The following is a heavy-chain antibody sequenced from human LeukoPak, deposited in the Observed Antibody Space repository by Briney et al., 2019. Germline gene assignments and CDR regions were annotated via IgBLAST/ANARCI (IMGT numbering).Heavy chain of an antibody. D-gene: IGHD1-26*01. Sequence: PGGSLRLSCAASGFTFSNAWMSWVRQAPGKGLEWVGRTKSKTDGGTTDYAAPVKGRFTISRDDSKNTLYLQMNSLKTEDTAVYYCTTDSGSYSEDDAFDIWGQGTMVTVSS. CDR2: TKSKTDGGTT. V-gene: IGHV3-15*01. CDR3: TTDSGSYSEDDAFDI. J-gene: IGHJ3*02. CDR1: GFTFSNAW.